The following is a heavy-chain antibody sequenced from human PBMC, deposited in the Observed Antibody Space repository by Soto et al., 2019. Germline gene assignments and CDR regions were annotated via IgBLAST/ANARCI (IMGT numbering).Heavy chain of an antibody. CDR3: TREIPYFDS. CDR2: IRSKDYGGTT. CDR1: GFTFTYFS. J-gene: IGHJ4*02. Sequence: SLRLSCATSGFTFTYFSISWVRQAPGRGLEWVGFIRSKDYGGTTEYAASVKGRFAISRDDSTGIAYLQMNSLKNEDTAVYYCTREIPYFDSWGQGTLVTVS. V-gene: IGHV3-49*02.